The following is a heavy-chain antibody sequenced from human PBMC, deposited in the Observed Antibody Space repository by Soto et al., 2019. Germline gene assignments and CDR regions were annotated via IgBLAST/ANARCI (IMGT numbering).Heavy chain of an antibody. Sequence: LSLTCTVSGGSISSSSYYWGWIRQPPGKGLEWIGSIYYSGSTYYNPSLKSRVTISVDTSKNQFSLKLSSVTAADTAVYYCARNYYGSGSYYNGVWFDPWGQGTLVTVSS. CDR3: ARNYYGSGSYYNGVWFDP. CDR2: IYYSGST. V-gene: IGHV4-39*01. CDR1: GGSISSSSYY. J-gene: IGHJ5*02. D-gene: IGHD3-10*01.